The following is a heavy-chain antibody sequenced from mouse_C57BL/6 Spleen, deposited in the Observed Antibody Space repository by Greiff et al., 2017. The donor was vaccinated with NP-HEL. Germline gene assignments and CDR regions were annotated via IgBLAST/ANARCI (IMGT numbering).Heavy chain of an antibody. CDR2: IYPGDGDT. CDR3: ARGDYGYAMDY. CDR1: GYAFSSYW. J-gene: IGHJ4*01. D-gene: IGHD1-1*01. V-gene: IGHV1-80*01. Sequence: QVQLQQSGAELVKPGASVKISCKASGYAFSSYWMNWVKQRPGKGLEWIGQIYPGDGDTNYNGKFKGKATLTEDISSSTAYMQLSSLTSEDSAVYFCARGDYGYAMDYWGQGTSVTVSS.